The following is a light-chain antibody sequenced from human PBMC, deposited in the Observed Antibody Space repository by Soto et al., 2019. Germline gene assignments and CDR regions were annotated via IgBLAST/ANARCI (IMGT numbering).Light chain of an antibody. Sequence: EFVLTQSPGTLSLSPVERATLSCRSSQTVRNNYLAWYQQKPGQAPRLLIYDASSRATGIPDRFSGGGSGTDFTLTISSLEPEDFAVYYCQQRSNWPPPITFGQGTRLEIK. CDR3: QQRSNWPPPIT. V-gene: IGKV3D-20*02. CDR1: QTVRNNY. CDR2: DAS. J-gene: IGKJ5*01.